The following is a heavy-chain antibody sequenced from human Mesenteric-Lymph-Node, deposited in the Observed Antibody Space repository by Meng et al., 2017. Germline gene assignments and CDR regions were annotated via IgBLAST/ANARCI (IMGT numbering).Heavy chain of an antibody. D-gene: IGHD3-22*01. J-gene: IGHJ4*02. CDR1: GFKFDDYG. V-gene: IGHV3-20*01. CDR2: INWSGGSI. Sequence: GESLKISCAASGFKFDDYGMTWVRQAPGKGLEWVSTINWSGGSIRYADSVKGRFTVSRDNTKNSLFLQINSLRAEDTALYLCARSGNSGYYYFDYWGQGTLVTVSS. CDR3: ARSGNSGYYYFDY.